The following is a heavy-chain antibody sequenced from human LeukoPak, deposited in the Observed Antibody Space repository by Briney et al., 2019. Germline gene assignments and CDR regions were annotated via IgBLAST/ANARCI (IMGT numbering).Heavy chain of an antibody. D-gene: IGHD3-22*01. CDR3: GKIDLDYNDSCGYYYDSGDY. CDR1: GFSFNHYG. J-gene: IGHJ4*02. V-gene: IGHV3-30*18. Sequence: GGSLRLSCAASGFSFNHYGMHWVRQAPGKGLEWVAVIYYDGCKKYYADSVKGRFTISRDYSKNTLYLQLNSLRAEDTAVYYWGKIDLDYNDSCGYYYDSGDYWGQGTLVTVSS. CDR2: IYYDGCKK.